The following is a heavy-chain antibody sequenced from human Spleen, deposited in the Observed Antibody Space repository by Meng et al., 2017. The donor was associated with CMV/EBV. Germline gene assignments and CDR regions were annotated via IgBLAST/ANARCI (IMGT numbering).Heavy chain of an antibody. D-gene: IGHD5-18*01. CDR3: AREGSYGDFDY. Sequence: EQLQGRRPALLPTSDTLSRTSTCSGGSTSGYFWSWHRQPAGKGRGWIGRIYTSGSTNYNPSLKSRVTMSVDTSKNQFSLKLSSVTAADTAVYYCAREGSYGDFDYWGQGTLVTVSS. CDR1: GGSTSGYF. V-gene: IGHV4-4*07. J-gene: IGHJ4*02. CDR2: IYTSGST.